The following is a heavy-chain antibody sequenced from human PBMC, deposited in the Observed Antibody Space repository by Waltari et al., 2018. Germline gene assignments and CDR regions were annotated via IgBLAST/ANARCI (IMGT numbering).Heavy chain of an antibody. V-gene: IGHV1-8*01. CDR1: GYTFTSYD. CDR2: MNPNSGNT. D-gene: IGHD3-16*01. Sequence: QVQLVQSGAEVKKPGASVKVSCKASGYTFTSYDINWVRQATGQGLEWMGWMNPNSGNTGYAQKFQGRVTMTRNTSTSTAYMRLIVLGTKDSSVDYWARVVLGGGYYYYGMDVWGQGTTVTVSS. J-gene: IGHJ6*02. CDR3: ARVVLGGGYYYYGMDV.